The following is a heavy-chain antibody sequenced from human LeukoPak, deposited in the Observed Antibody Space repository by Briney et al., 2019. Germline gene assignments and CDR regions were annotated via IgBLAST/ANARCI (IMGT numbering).Heavy chain of an antibody. V-gene: IGHV3-23*01. J-gene: IGHJ5*02. D-gene: IGHD3-22*01. Sequence: PGGSLRLSCAASGFTFSSYGMSWVRQAPGKGLEWVSAISGSGGSTYYADSVKGRFTISRDNSKNTLYLQMNSLRAEDTAVYYCARETYYYDSSGYWGYNWFDPWGQGTLVTVSS. CDR2: ISGSGGST. CDR1: GFTFSSYG. CDR3: ARETYYYDSSGYWGYNWFDP.